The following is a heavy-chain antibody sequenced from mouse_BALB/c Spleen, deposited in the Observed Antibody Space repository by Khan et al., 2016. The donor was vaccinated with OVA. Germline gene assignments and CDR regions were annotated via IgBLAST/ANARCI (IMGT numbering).Heavy chain of an antibody. Sequence: EVKLLESGGGLVQPGGSRKLSCAASGFTFSSFGMHWVRQAPKKGLEWVAYISSGSSTIYYVDTVKGRFTISRDNPKNTLFLQMTSLRSEDTAMYYCARSGSNFHWYFDDWGAGTSVTVSS. D-gene: IGHD2-5*01. V-gene: IGHV5-17*02. J-gene: IGHJ1*01. CDR1: GFTFSSFG. CDR3: ARSGSNFHWYFDD. CDR2: ISSGSSTI.